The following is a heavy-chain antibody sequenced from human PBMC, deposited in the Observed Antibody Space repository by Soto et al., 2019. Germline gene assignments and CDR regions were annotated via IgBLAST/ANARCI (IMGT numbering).Heavy chain of an antibody. Sequence: PSETLSLTCTVSGGSISRYYWTWIRQPAGKGLEWIGRIYTSGSTNYNPSLKSRVTMSVDTSKNQFSLKLSSVTAADTAVYYCARGIVVVPAYWFDPWGQGTLVTVSS. V-gene: IGHV4-4*07. CDR1: GGSISRYY. D-gene: IGHD2-2*01. CDR3: ARGIVVVPAYWFDP. J-gene: IGHJ5*02. CDR2: IYTSGST.